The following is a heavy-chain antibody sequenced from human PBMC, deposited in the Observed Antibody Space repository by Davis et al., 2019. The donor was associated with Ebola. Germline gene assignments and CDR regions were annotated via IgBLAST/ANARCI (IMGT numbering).Heavy chain of an antibody. CDR1: GGSFSGYY. Sequence: MPSETLSLTCTVYGGSFSGYYWTWIRQPPGKGLEWIGEINYSGSTNYNPSLKSRVTISVDTSKNQFSLKLSSVTAAATAVYYCARGGGFGGYGMDVWGQGTTVTVSS. CDR3: ARGGGFGGYGMDV. J-gene: IGHJ6*02. CDR2: INYSGST. V-gene: IGHV4-34*01. D-gene: IGHD3-10*01.